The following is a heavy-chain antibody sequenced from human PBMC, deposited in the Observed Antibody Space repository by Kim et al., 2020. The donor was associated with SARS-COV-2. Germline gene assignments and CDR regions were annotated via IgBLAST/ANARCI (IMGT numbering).Heavy chain of an antibody. D-gene: IGHD6-13*01. CDR2: ISSSGSTI. Sequence: GGSLRLSCAASGFTFSSYEMNWVRQAPGKGLEWVSYISSSGSTIYYADSVKGRFTISRDNAKNSLYLQMNSLRAEDTAVYYCARDLLYSSSWYAFDIWGQGTMVTVSS. V-gene: IGHV3-48*03. CDR3: ARDLLYSSSWYAFDI. J-gene: IGHJ3*02. CDR1: GFTFSSYE.